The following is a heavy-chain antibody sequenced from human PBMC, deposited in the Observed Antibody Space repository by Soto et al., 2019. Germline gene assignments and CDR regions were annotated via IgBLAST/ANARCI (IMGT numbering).Heavy chain of an antibody. CDR2: IYHSGST. Sequence: PSETLSLTCAVSGVSISSSNWWSWVRQPPGEGLEWIGEIYHSGSTNYNPSLKSRVTISVDKSKNQFSLKLSSVTAADTAVYYCERVQVLGSGFEPWGQGTLVTVSS. CDR3: ERVQVLGSGFEP. CDR1: GVSISSSNW. D-gene: IGHD7-27*01. J-gene: IGHJ5*02. V-gene: IGHV4-4*02.